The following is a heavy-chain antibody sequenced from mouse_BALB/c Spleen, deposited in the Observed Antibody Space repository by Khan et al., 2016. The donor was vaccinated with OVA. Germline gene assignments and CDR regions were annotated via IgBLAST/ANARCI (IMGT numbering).Heavy chain of an antibody. CDR2: ISSLAYNF. V-gene: IGHV5-15*02. CDR1: GFTFSDYG. D-gene: IGHD3-1*01. Sequence: EVELVESGGGLVQPGGSRKLSCAASGFTFSDYGMAWIRQGPGKGPEWITFISSLAYNFYYADTVTGRFTISRETAKNTLYLEMHRLRSEDTDMYYSARRGTAGFSYWGQGTLVTVSA. J-gene: IGHJ3*01. CDR3: ARRGTAGFSY.